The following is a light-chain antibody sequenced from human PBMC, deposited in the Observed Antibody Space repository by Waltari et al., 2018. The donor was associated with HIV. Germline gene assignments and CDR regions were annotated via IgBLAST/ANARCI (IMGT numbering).Light chain of an antibody. CDR1: RTDIGTSHF. Sequence: QSALTQPPSASGSPGQSVALPCTGPRTDIGTSHFVSWYQHHPGKAPKLLIYDVTRRPPGIPYRFSGTKSGYTVSLTVSDLQVEDEADYYCVSYTEKDTFLLFGGGTKLAV. CDR3: VSYTEKDTFLL. J-gene: IGLJ2*01. CDR2: DVT. V-gene: IGLV2-8*01.